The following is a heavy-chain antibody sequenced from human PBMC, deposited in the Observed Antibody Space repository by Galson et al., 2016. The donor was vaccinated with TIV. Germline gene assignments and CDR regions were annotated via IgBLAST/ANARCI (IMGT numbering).Heavy chain of an antibody. J-gene: IGHJ6*02. CDR1: GFTFDDYP. D-gene: IGHD5-18*01. Sequence: SLRLSCAASGFTFDDYPMHWVRQAPGKGLEWVSGINWKGNSVDYADSVRGRFTISRDNAKNSLYLQMNSLRPEDTALYYCAKNSRSDASMGYYYYHGMDVWGRGTTVIVSS. CDR2: INWKGNSV. CDR3: AKNSRSDASMGYYYYHGMDV. V-gene: IGHV3-9*01.